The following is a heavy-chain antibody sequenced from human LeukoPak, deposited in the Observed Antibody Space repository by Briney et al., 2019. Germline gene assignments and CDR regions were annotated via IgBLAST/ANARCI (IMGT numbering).Heavy chain of an antibody. J-gene: IGHJ6*03. Sequence: PSETLSLTCAVYGGSFSGYYWSWIRQPPGKGLEWTGYIYYSGSINYNPSLWSRVTISVDTSKNQFSLKLSSVTAADTAVYYCARTVNTAFAYYYYYMDVWGKGTTVTVSS. CDR2: IYYSGSI. CDR3: ARTVNTAFAYYYYYMDV. D-gene: IGHD5-18*01. V-gene: IGHV4-59*01. CDR1: GGSFSGYY.